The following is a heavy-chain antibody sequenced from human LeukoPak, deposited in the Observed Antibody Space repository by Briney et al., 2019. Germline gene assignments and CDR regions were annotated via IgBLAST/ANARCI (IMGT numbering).Heavy chain of an antibody. Sequence: GGSLRPSCAASGFTFSSYSMNWVRQAPGKGLEWVSYISSSSSTIYYADSVKGRFTISRDNAKNSLYLQMNSLRAEDTAVYYCARLRGYCSSTSCYFDPWGQGTLVTVSS. CDR2: ISSSSSTI. D-gene: IGHD2-2*01. CDR1: GFTFSSYS. CDR3: ARLRGYCSSTSCYFDP. V-gene: IGHV3-48*01. J-gene: IGHJ5*02.